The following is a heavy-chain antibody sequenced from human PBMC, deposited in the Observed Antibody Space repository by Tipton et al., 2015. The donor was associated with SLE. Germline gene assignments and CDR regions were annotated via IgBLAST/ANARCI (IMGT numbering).Heavy chain of an antibody. CDR1: GGSISSGSQY. V-gene: IGHV4-39*07. J-gene: IGHJ3*02. Sequence: TLSLTCTVSGGSISSGSQYWRWTRQPAGKGLEWIGSIYYSGSTYYNPSLKSRVTISVDTFKNQFSLRLSSVTAADTAVYYCARRKRIGAAFDIWGQGRMVTVSS. CDR2: IYYSGST. D-gene: IGHD3-10*01. CDR3: ARRKRIGAAFDI.